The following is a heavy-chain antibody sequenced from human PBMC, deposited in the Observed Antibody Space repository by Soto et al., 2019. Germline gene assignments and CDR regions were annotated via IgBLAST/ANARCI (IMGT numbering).Heavy chain of an antibody. V-gene: IGHV5-51*01. CDR3: AGHTAHYCISTSCYTDSYYYYGMDV. CDR2: IYPGDSDT. Sequence: PGASQTVSCIGSGYSFTRHWTGWVRQVPGTGLEWMGIIYPGDSDTRYSPSFQGQVAIAADQSISTAYLQWSSLTASDTAMYYCAGHTAHYCISTSCYTDSYYYYGMDVWGKGTTVTVSS. D-gene: IGHD2-2*02. J-gene: IGHJ6*04. CDR1: GYSFTRHW.